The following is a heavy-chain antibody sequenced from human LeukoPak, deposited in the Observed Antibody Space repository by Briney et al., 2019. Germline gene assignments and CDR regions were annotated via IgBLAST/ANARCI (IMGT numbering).Heavy chain of an antibody. CDR1: GFTFSNYE. CDR3: ARVRNFYIDRIYDILTGPNWFDP. CDR2: ISSSGSTI. V-gene: IGHV3-48*03. J-gene: IGHJ5*02. Sequence: PGGSLRLSCAASGFTFSNYEMNWVRQAPGKGLEWVSYISSSGSTIYYADSVKGRFTISRDNAKNSLYLQMNSLRAEDTAVYYCARVRNFYIDRIYDILTGPNWFDPWGQGTLVTVSS. D-gene: IGHD3-9*01.